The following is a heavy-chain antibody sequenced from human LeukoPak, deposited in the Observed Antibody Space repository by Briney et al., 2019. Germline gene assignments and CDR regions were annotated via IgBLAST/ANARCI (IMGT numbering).Heavy chain of an antibody. CDR1: GFTIDDYG. Sequence: GGFLRLSCAASGFTIDDYGMSWVRQAPGKGLEWVSGINWNGGSTGYADSVKGRFTISRDNAKTSLYLQMNSLRAEDTAVYYCARARRYYDSSGYYPPVLGYWGQGTLVTVSS. V-gene: IGHV3-20*04. CDR2: INWNGGST. CDR3: ARARRYYDSSGYYPPVLGY. D-gene: IGHD3-22*01. J-gene: IGHJ4*02.